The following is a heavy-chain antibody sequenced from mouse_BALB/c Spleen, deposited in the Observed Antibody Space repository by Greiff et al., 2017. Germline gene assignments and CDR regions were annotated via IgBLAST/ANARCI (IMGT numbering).Heavy chain of an antibody. Sequence: EVKLMESGGGLVKPGGSLKLSCAASGFTFSDYYMYWVRQTPEKRLEWVATISDGGSYTYYPDSVKGRFTISRDNAKNNLYLQMSSLKSEDTAMYYCARDRNSYGLYYAMDYWGQGTSVTVSS. CDR2: ISDGGSYT. D-gene: IGHD1-2*01. CDR1: GFTFSDYY. CDR3: ARDRNSYGLYYAMDY. J-gene: IGHJ4*01. V-gene: IGHV5-4*02.